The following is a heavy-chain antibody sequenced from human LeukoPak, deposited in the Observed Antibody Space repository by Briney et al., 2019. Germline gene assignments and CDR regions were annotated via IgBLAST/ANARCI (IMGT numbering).Heavy chain of an antibody. J-gene: IGHJ4*02. CDR2: IYYSGST. D-gene: IGHD6-13*01. Sequence: PSETLSLTCTVSGGSISSSSYYWGWIRQPPGKGLEWIGSIYYSGSTYYNPSLKSRVTISVDTSKNQFSLKLSSVTAADTAVYYCARLIRQQLDTDYWGQGTLVTVSS. CDR1: GGSISSSSYY. V-gene: IGHV4-39*01. CDR3: ARLIRQQLDTDY.